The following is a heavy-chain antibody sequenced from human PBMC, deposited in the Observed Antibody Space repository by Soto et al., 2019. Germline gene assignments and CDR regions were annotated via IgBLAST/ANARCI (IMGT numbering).Heavy chain of an antibody. V-gene: IGHV4-4*02. CDR3: ARADIVVVPAAVFGEYYYYGMDV. CDR2: IYHSGST. D-gene: IGHD2-2*01. Sequence: SETLSLTCAVSGGSISSSNWWSWVRQPPGKGLEWIGEIYHSGSTNYNPSLKSRVTISVDKSKNQFSLKLSSVTAADTAVYYCARADIVVVPAAVFGEYYYYGMDVWGQGTTVT. CDR1: GGSISSSNW. J-gene: IGHJ6*02.